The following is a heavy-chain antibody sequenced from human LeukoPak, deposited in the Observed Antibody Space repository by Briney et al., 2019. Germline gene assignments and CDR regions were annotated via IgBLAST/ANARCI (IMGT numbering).Heavy chain of an antibody. V-gene: IGHV4-39*07. CDR2: IYYSGST. Sequence: PSETLSLTCAVSAGSISNNYYYWGWIRQHPGKGLEWIGSIYYSGSTYYNPSLKSRVTISVDTSNNHLSLEVSSVTSADTAVYYCARDLRAGDLALDYWGQGTLVTVSS. CDR3: ARDLRAGDLALDY. J-gene: IGHJ4*02. D-gene: IGHD7-27*01. CDR1: AGSISNNYYY.